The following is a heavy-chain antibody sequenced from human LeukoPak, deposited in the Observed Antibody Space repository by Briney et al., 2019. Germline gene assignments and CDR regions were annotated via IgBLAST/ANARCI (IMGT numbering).Heavy chain of an antibody. J-gene: IGHJ5*02. V-gene: IGHV4-59*01. CDR3: ARDRLGWFEP. Sequence: SETLSLTCTLSVGSISIYYGSWIRRPPGKGREWIGYIYYSGSTNYNPSLKSRVTISVDTSKNQFSLELSSVTAADTAVYYCARDRLGWFEPWGQGTLVTVSS. CDR2: IYYSGST. CDR1: VGSISIYY. D-gene: IGHD5-12*01.